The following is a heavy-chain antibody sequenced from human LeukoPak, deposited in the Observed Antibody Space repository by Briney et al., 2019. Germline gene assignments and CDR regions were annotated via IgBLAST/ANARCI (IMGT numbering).Heavy chain of an antibody. J-gene: IGHJ6*03. V-gene: IGHV4-39*07. CDR2: IYYPGSS. CDR1: GGSLRSSDDY. D-gene: IGHD3-22*01. CDR3: TRAASSGPLFTYHMDV. Sequence: SETLSLTCSVSGGSLRSSDDYWGCVRHTPGKGLEWMGSIYYPGSSHYNPSLKSRATISVDTSKNQFSLKLTSVTAADTAVYYCTRAASSGPLFTYHMDVCGKGTTVTVSS.